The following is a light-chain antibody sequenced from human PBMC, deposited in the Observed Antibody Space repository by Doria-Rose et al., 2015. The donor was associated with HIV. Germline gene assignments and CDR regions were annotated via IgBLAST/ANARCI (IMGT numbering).Light chain of an antibody. Sequence: TQSPGTLSLSPGERATLSCRASQSFSSTYLAWYQQKPGQAPSLLIYHGSTRATGITDRFSASGSGTDFTLTSNRREPEDFALYYCHQYGTSWTFGQGTKVGI. J-gene: IGKJ1*01. CDR2: HGS. V-gene: IGKV3-20*01. CDR1: QSFSSTY. CDR3: HQYGTSWT.